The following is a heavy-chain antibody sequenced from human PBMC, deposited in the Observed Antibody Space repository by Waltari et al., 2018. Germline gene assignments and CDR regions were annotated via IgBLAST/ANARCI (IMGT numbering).Heavy chain of an antibody. CDR1: GDSMSSNYL. CDR3: ARDRGRGLYLDS. Sequence: QLQLQESGPGLVKPSGTLSLTCAVSGDSMSSNYLWNWVRQSPGKGLEGIGQVHRSGKATYHPAVGSRVTVSLDTANYQFSLKMTSATAADTAIYFCARDRGRGLYLDSWGPGTLVTVSP. CDR2: VHRSGKA. J-gene: IGHJ4*02. V-gene: IGHV4-4*02. D-gene: IGHD2-15*01.